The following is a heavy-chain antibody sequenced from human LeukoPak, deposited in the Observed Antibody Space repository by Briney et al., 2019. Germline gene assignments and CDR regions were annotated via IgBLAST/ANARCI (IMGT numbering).Heavy chain of an antibody. J-gene: IGHJ5*02. Sequence: SETLSLTCAVYGGSFSGYHWSWMRQPPGKGLEWIGEINHSGSTNYNPSLKSRVTISVDTSKNQFSLKLSSVTAADTAVYYCARGCYDSGGYYRWFDPWGQGTLVTVSS. CDR1: GGSFSGYH. V-gene: IGHV4-34*01. CDR2: INHSGST. CDR3: ARGCYDSGGYYRWFDP. D-gene: IGHD3-22*01.